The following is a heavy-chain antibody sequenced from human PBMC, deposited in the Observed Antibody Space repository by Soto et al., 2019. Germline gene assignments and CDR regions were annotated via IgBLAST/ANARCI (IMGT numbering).Heavy chain of an antibody. CDR3: ATGIAVAAWYNWFDP. CDR1: GYSFTSYW. J-gene: IGHJ5*02. V-gene: IGHV5-10-1*01. Sequence: GESLKISCKGSGYSFTSYWISWVRQMPGKGLEWMGRIDPSDSYTNYSPSFQGHVTISADKSISTAYLQWSSLKASDTAMYYCATGIAVAAWYNWFDPRGQGTLVTVSS. CDR2: IDPSDSYT. D-gene: IGHD6-19*01.